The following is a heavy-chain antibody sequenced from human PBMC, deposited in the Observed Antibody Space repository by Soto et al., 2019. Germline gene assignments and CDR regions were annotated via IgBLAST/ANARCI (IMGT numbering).Heavy chain of an antibody. CDR3: ARASEYSLVDY. V-gene: IGHV4-59*01. D-gene: IGHD5-18*01. CDR2: IYYSGST. Sequence: QVQLQESGPGLVKPSETLSLTCTVSGGSISSYYWSWIRQPPGKGLEWIGFIYYSGSTNYNPSLKSRVTLSVDTSNNKFSPKLGSVTAADTAVYYCARASEYSLVDYWGQGTLVTVSS. J-gene: IGHJ4*02. CDR1: GGSISSYY.